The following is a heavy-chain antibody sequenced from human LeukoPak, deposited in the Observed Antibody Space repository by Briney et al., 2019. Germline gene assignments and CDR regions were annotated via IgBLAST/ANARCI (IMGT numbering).Heavy chain of an antibody. CDR1: GFTFSSYS. J-gene: IGHJ4*02. Sequence: GGSLRLSCAASGFTFSSYSMNWVRQAPGKGLEWVSSISSSSSYIYYADSEKGRFTISRDNAKNSLYLQMNSLRAEDTAVYYCARLVGYCSSTSCSDYWGQGTLVTVSS. CDR2: ISSSSSYI. CDR3: ARLVGYCSSTSCSDY. D-gene: IGHD2-2*01. V-gene: IGHV3-21*01.